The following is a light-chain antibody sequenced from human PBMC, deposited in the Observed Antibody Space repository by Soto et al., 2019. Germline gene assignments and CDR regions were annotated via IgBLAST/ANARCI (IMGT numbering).Light chain of an antibody. CDR3: QSYDSSLSGWV. Sequence: QAVVTQPPSVSGAPGQRVTIFCTESSSNIGAGYDVHWYQQLPGTAPKLLIYGNSNRPSGVPDRFSGSKSGTSASLAITGLQAEDDADYYCQSYDSSLSGWVFGGGTKLTVL. V-gene: IGLV1-40*01. CDR2: GNS. J-gene: IGLJ3*02. CDR1: SSNIGAGYD.